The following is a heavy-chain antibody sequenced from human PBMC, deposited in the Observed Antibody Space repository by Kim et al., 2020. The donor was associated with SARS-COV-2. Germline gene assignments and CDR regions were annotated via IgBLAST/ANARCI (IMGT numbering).Heavy chain of an antibody. D-gene: IGHD1-26*01. CDR2: INPNSGGT. CDR3: ARDLTHGAGWFDP. CDR1: GYTFTGYY. J-gene: IGHJ5*02. V-gene: IGHV1-2*04. Sequence: ASVKVSCKASGYTFTGYYMHWVRQAPGQGLEWMGWINPNSGGTNYAQKFQGWVTMTRDTSISTAYMELSRLRSDDTAVYYCARDLTHGAGWFDPWGQGTLVTVSS.